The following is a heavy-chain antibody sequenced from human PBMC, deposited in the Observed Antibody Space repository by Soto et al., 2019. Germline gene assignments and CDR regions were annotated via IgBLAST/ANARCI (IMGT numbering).Heavy chain of an antibody. CDR2: IHYSGST. CDR3: ARGGLAARKGRWFDP. CDR1: GGSINSYY. D-gene: IGHD6-6*01. V-gene: IGHV4-59*01. Sequence: QVQLQESGPGLVKPSETLSLTCTVSGGSINSYYWGWIRQPPGKGLEWIGYIHYSGSTNYNPSLKRRVTISVDTPKNQFSLKVHSMTAADTAVYYCARGGLAARKGRWFDPWGQGTLVTVSS. J-gene: IGHJ5*02.